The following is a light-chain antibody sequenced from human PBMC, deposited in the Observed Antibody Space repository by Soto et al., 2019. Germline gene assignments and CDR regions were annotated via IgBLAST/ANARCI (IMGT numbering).Light chain of an antibody. CDR3: SSYAGSNIVV. Sequence: QSALTQPPSASGSPGQSVTISCTGSSSDVGGYNYVSWYQQHPGKAPKLMIHDVSKRPSGVPDRFSGSKSGNTASLTVSGLQAEDEADYYCSSYAGSNIVVFGGGTKVTVL. V-gene: IGLV2-8*01. J-gene: IGLJ2*01. CDR2: DVS. CDR1: SSDVGGYNY.